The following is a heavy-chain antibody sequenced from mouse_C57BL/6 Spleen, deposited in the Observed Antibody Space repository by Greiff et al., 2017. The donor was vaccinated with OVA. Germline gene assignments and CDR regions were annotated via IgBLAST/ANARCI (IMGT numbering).Heavy chain of an antibody. Sequence: VQLKESGPELVKPGASVKLSCKASGYAFSSSWMNWVKQRPGQGLEWIGRIYPGGGDTNYNGKFKGKATLTADKSSSTAYMQLSSLTSEDSAVYFCARSLDGSWFAYWGQGTLVTVSA. V-gene: IGHV1-82*01. CDR1: GYAFSSSW. CDR2: IYPGGGDT. D-gene: IGHD2-3*01. J-gene: IGHJ3*01. CDR3: ARSLDGSWFAY.